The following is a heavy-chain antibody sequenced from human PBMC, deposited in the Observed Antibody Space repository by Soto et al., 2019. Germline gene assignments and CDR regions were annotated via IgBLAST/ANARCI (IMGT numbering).Heavy chain of an antibody. CDR1: GGSISSSSYY. V-gene: IGHV4-39*01. CDR3: ARAMFNYYDSSPAFDI. Sequence: QLQLQESGPGLVKPSETLSLTCTVSGGSISSSSYYWGWIRQPPGKGLEWIGSIYYSGSTYYNPSLKSRVTISVYTSKNQFSLNLSSVTAADTAVYYCARAMFNYYDSSPAFDIWGQGKMVTVSA. CDR2: IYYSGST. D-gene: IGHD3-22*01. J-gene: IGHJ3*02.